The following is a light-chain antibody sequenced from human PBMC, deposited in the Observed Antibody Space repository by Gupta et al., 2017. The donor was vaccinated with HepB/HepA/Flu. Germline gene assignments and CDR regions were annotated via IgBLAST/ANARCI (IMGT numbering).Light chain of an antibody. J-gene: IGLJ2*01. CDR3: QSYDSSLSGFVV. CDR2: GNS. CDR1: SSNIGADYD. V-gene: IGLV1-40*01. Sequence: QSVLTQPPSVSGAPGQRVTISCTGSSSNIGADYDVQWYQQLPGTAPKLLIHGNSNRPSGVPDRFSGSKSGTSASLAFTGLQAEDEADYYCQSYDSSLSGFVVFGGGTKVTVL.